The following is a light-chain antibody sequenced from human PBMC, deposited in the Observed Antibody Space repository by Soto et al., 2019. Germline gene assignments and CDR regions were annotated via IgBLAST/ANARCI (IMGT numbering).Light chain of an antibody. CDR2: EDN. CDR1: SGSIADNY. Sequence: NFMLTQPHSVSESPGKTVTISCTGTSGSIADNYVQWYQQRPGSAPTTVIYEDNKRPSGVPDRFSGSIDSSSNSASLTISGLKTEDEAEYFCQSYDLSNREVVFGGGTKLTVL. V-gene: IGLV6-57*02. CDR3: QSYDLSNREVV. J-gene: IGLJ2*01.